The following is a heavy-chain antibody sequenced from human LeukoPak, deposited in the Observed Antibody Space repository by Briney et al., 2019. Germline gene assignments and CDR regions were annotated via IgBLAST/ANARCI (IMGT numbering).Heavy chain of an antibody. CDR3: ARRGVAGTEYYFDY. CDR2: VYGGGSR. J-gene: IGHJ4*02. CDR1: GFTFSTYW. Sequence: GGSLRLSCAASGFTFSTYWMSWVRQAPGKGLERVSVVYGGGSRYYGDSVKGRFTISRDNSQNTLSLQMDSLRTEDTAVYYCARRGVAGTEYYFDYWGQGTLVTVSS. V-gene: IGHV3-53*01. D-gene: IGHD6-19*01.